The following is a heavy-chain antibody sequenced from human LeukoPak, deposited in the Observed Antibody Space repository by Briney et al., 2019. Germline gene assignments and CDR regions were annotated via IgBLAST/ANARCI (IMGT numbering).Heavy chain of an antibody. CDR2: ISSSSSYI. V-gene: IGHV3-21*01. J-gene: IGHJ4*02. D-gene: IGHD3-16*01. CDR1: GFTFSSYS. Sequence: GGSLRLSCAASGFTFSSYSMNWVRQAPGKGLEWVSSISSSSSYIYYADSVKGRFTISRDNAKNSLYLQMNSLRAEDTAVYYCARDYDYVWGSYGFDYWGQGTLVTVSS. CDR3: ARDYDYVWGSYGFDY.